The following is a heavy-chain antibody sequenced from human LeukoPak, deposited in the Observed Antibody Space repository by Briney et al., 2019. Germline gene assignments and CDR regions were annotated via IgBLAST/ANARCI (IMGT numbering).Heavy chain of an antibody. Sequence: RGSLRLSCAASGFTFSSYTMHWVRQAPGKGLEWVALTSSDGNKYFADSVQGRFTISRDNSRNTVYLQLGSLRPDDTAVYYCARERGIRALYFDNWGQGTLVTVSS. CDR3: ARERGIRALYFDN. CDR2: TSSDGNK. J-gene: IGHJ4*02. V-gene: IGHV3-30*04. CDR1: GFTFSSYT. D-gene: IGHD3-16*01.